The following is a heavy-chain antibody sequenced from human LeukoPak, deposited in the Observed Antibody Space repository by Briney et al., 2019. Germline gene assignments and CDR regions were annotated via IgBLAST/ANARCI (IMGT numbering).Heavy chain of an antibody. V-gene: IGHV3-74*01. Sequence: GGSLRLSCAASGFTFRSYWMHWIRQAPGKGLVWVPRIHPDGSTTNYADSVKGRFTISRDSAKNTLYLQMNSLTDEDTGVYYCARGGSGNSYGEFTYWGQGSLVTVSS. J-gene: IGHJ4*02. CDR2: IHPDGSTT. CDR3: ARGGSGNSYGEFTY. CDR1: GFTFRSYW. D-gene: IGHD5-18*01.